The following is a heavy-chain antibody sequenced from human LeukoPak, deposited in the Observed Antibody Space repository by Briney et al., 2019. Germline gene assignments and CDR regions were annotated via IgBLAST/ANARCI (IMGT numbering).Heavy chain of an antibody. V-gene: IGHV5-51*01. CDR2: IYPGDSDT. CDR1: GYSFTSYW. Sequence: PGESLKISCKGSGYSFTSYWIGWVRQMPGKGLEWMGIIYPGDSDTRYSPSFQGQVTISADKSISTAYLQWSTLKASDTAIYYCARPNPRVGASGGFDYWGQGTLVTVSS. J-gene: IGHJ4*02. D-gene: IGHD1-26*01. CDR3: ARPNPRVGASGGFDY.